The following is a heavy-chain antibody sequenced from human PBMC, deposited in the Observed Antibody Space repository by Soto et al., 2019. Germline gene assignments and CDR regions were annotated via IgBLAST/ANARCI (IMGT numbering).Heavy chain of an antibody. CDR2: IYHSGST. J-gene: IGHJ5*02. V-gene: IGHV4-38-2*01. D-gene: IGHD3-22*01. CDR1: GYSISSGYY. CDR3: ARVRESWYYDSSGYPA. Sequence: SETLSLTCAVSGYSISSGYYWGWIRQPPGKGLEWIGSIYHSGSTYYNPPLKSRVTISVDTSKNQFSLKLSSVTAADTAVYYCARVRESWYYDSSGYPAWGQGTLVTVSS.